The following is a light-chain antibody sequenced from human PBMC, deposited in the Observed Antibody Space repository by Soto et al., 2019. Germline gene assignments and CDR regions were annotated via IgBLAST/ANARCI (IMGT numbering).Light chain of an antibody. V-gene: IGKV3-20*01. CDR2: GAS. J-gene: IGKJ2*01. CDR1: QSVSSSY. Sequence: EIVLTQSPGTLSLSPGERATLSCRASQSVSSSYLAWYQQKPGQAPRLLIYGASSRATGIPDRFSGGGSGTGFPLTISRLEPEYCAVYYCQQYGISAPYTFGQRTELEIK. CDR3: QQYGISAPYT.